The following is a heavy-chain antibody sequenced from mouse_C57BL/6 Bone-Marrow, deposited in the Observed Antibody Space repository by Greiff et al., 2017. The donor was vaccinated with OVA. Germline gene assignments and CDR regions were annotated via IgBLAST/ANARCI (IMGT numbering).Heavy chain of an antibody. Sequence: VQLQQSGADLVRPGASVKLSCTASGFNIKDDYMHWVKQRPEQGLEWIGWIDPENGDTEYASKFQGKATITADTSSNTAYLQLSSLTSEDTAVYYCTTKGAAQAKAWFAYWGQGTTLTVSS. CDR3: TTKGAAQAKAWFAY. CDR1: GFNIKDDY. J-gene: IGHJ2*01. V-gene: IGHV14-4*01. D-gene: IGHD3-2*02. CDR2: IDPENGDT.